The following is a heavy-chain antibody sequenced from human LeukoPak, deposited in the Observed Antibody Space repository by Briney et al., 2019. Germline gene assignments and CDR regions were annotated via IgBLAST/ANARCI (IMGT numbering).Heavy chain of an antibody. D-gene: IGHD3-22*01. Sequence: PGGSLRLSCAASGFTFSSYAMSWVRQAPGKGLEWVSAISGSGGSTYYADSVKGRFTISRDNSKNTLYLQMNGLRAEDTAVYYCAKTYYYDSSGYYVPRPFDYWGQGTLVTVSS. CDR2: ISGSGGST. V-gene: IGHV3-23*01. CDR3: AKTYYYDSSGYYVPRPFDY. J-gene: IGHJ4*02. CDR1: GFTFSSYA.